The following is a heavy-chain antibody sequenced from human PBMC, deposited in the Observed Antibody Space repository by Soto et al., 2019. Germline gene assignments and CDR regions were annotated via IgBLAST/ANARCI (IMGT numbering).Heavy chain of an antibody. D-gene: IGHD6-13*01. V-gene: IGHV1-18*01. J-gene: IGHJ4*02. CDR3: ARDMGGIAAAGTGGDY. CDR1: GYTFTSYG. Sequence: ASVKVSCKASGYTFTSYGISWVRQALGQGLEWMGWISAYNGNTNYAQKLQGRVTMTTDTSTSTAYMELRSLRSDDTAVYYCARDMGGIAAAGTGGDYWGQGTLVTVSS. CDR2: ISAYNGNT.